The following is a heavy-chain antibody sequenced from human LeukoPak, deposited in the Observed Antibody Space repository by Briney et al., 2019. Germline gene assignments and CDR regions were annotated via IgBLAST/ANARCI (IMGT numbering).Heavy chain of an antibody. CDR2: IRYDGSNK. J-gene: IGHJ4*02. CDR1: GFTSSSYG. D-gene: IGHD5-12*01. CDR3: ARGPSGYHNT. Sequence: GGSLRLSCAASGFTSSSYGIHWVRQAPGKGLEWVAFIRYDGSNKYYADSVQGRFTISRDNSKNTLYLQMNSLISEDTAVYYRARGPSGYHNTGGQGTLVTVSS. V-gene: IGHV3-30*02.